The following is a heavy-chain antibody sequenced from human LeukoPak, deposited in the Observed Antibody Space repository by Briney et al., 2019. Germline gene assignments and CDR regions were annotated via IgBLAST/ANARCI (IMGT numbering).Heavy chain of an antibody. CDR1: GGSISSSSYY. D-gene: IGHD2-2*01. CDR3: ARSRDIVVVPAAQFFDY. V-gene: IGHV4-39*07. Sequence: SETLSLTCTVSGGSISSSSYYWGWIRQPPGKGLEWIGSAYYSGSTYHNPSLKSRVTISVDTSKNQFSLKLSSVTAADTAVYYCARSRDIVVVPAAQFFDYWGQGTLVTVSS. J-gene: IGHJ4*02. CDR2: AYYSGST.